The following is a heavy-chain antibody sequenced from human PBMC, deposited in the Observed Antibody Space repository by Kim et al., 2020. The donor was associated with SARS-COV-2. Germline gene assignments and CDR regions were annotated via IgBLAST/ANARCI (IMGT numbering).Heavy chain of an antibody. CDR3: ARHTGPIWFDHVNWFDP. J-gene: IGHJ5*02. CDR1: GGSSSSSSYY. D-gene: IGHD3-10*01. V-gene: IGHV4-39*01. CDR2: VYYSGST. Sequence: SETLSLTCTVSGGSSSSSSYYWGWIRQPPGKGLDWIGSVYYSGSTYYNPSLKSRVTISVDTSKNQFSLKLSSVTAADTAVYYCARHTGPIWFDHVNWFDPWGQATLVTVSS.